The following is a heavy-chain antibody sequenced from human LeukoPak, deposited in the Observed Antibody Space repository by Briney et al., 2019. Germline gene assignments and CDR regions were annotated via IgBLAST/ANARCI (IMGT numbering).Heavy chain of an antibody. J-gene: IGHJ4*02. CDR3: ARTLSVLRYLDWLPQGFDY. D-gene: IGHD3-9*01. CDR1: GYTFTSYG. Sequence: ASVKVSCKASGYTFTSYGISWVRQAPGQGLEWMGWISAYNGNTNYAQKLQGRVTMTTDTSTSTAYMELRSLRSDDTAVYYCARTLSVLRYLDWLPQGFDYWGQGTLVTVSS. CDR2: ISAYNGNT. V-gene: IGHV1-18*01.